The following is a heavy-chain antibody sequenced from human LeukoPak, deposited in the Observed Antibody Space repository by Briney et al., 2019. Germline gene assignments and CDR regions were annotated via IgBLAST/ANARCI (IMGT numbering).Heavy chain of an antibody. CDR3: VVLFRRGSGSYYIDY. D-gene: IGHD3-10*01. CDR2: IYYSGST. Sequence: SETLSLTCTVSGGSISSSSHYWGWIRQPPGEGLEWIGSIYYSGSTSYNPSLKSRVTISVDTSKNQFSLKLRSVTAADTAAYYCVVLFRRGSGSYYIDYWGQGTLVTVSS. CDR1: GGSISSSSHY. V-gene: IGHV4-39*01. J-gene: IGHJ4*02.